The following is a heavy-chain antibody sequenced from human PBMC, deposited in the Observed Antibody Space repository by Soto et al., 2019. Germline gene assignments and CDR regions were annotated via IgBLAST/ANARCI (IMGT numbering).Heavy chain of an antibody. Sequence: SETLSLTCAVSGYSISSGYYWGWIRQPPGKGLEWIGSIYHSGSTYYNPSLKSRVTISVGTSKNQFSLKLSSVTAADTAVYYCARSVAATLAIDYWGQGTLVTVSS. CDR1: GYSISSGYY. V-gene: IGHV4-38-2*01. CDR2: IYHSGST. CDR3: ARSVAATLAIDY. J-gene: IGHJ4*02. D-gene: IGHD6-19*01.